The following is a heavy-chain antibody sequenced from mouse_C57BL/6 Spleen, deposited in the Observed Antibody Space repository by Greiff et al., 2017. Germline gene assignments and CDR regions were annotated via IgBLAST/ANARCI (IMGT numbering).Heavy chain of an antibody. J-gene: IGHJ4*01. CDR1: GFNIKDYY. D-gene: IGHD2-4*01. CDR2: IDPEDGDT. V-gene: IGHV14-1*01. CDR3: TTGGYDYGRAMDY. Sequence: EVQLQQSGAELVRPGASVKLSCTASGFNIKDYYMHWVKQRPEQGLEWIGRIDPEDGDTEYAPKFQGKATMTADTSSNTAYQQLSSMTSEDTAVYYGTTGGYDYGRAMDYWGQGTSVTVSS.